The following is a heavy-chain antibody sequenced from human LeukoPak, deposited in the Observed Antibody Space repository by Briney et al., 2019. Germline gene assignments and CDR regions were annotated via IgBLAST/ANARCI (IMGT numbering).Heavy chain of an antibody. CDR1: GVSISTNNW. CDR3: ARETELSYYYDSSGPTRYFDY. Sequence: SETLSLTCAVSGVSISTNNWWSWVRQPPGKGLEWIGEVYHSGSANYYPSLKSRVTMFVDKSKNQFSLRLNSVTAADTAVYYCARETELSYYYDSSGPTRYFDYWGQGTLVTVSS. V-gene: IGHV4-4*02. D-gene: IGHD3-22*01. CDR2: VYHSGSA. J-gene: IGHJ4*02.